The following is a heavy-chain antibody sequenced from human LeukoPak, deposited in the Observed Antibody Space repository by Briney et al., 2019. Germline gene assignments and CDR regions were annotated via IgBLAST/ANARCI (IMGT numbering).Heavy chain of an antibody. J-gene: IGHJ6*02. Sequence: ASVKVSCKASGYTFTSYGISWVRQAPGQGLEWMGWISAYNGNTNYAQKLQGRVTMTTDTSTSTAYMELRSLRSDDTAVYYCARESCSTSYYGMDVWGQGTTVTVSS. CDR1: GYTFTSYG. V-gene: IGHV1-18*01. D-gene: IGHD2-2*01. CDR2: ISAYNGNT. CDR3: ARESCSTSYYGMDV.